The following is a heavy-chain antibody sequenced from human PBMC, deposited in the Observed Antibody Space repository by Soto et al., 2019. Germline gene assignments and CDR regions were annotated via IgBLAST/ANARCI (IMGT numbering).Heavy chain of an antibody. J-gene: IGHJ4*02. CDR3: ASSWDDHRDFDY. D-gene: IGHD1-26*01. CDR2: IRNRGNSYTT. CDR1: GFTFSDHY. V-gene: IGHV3-72*01. Sequence: EVQLVESGGGLVQPGGSLRLSCEASGFTFSDHYMDWVRQAPGMGLEWVGRIRNRGNSYTTEYAASVRGRFTVSRDDSKSSLYLQMNSLTAEDTAVYYCASSWDDHRDFDYLGQGTLVTVSS.